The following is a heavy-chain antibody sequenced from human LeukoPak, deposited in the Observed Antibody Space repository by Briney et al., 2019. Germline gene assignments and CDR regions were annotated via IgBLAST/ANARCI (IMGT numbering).Heavy chain of an antibody. CDR3: AREDYDILTGYLGAFGI. CDR2: IYYSGST. V-gene: IGHV4-59*01. Sequence: PSETLSLTCTVSGGSISSYYWSWIRQPPGKGLEWIGYIYYSGSTNYNPSLKSRVTISVDTSKNQFSLKLSSVTAADTAVYYCAREDYDILTGYLGAFGIWGQGTMVTVSS. D-gene: IGHD3-9*01. CDR1: GGSISSYY. J-gene: IGHJ3*02.